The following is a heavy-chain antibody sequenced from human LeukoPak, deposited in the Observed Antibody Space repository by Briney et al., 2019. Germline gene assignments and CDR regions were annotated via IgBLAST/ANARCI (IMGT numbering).Heavy chain of an antibody. J-gene: IGHJ3*02. Sequence: GGSLRLSCAASGFTFRSYSMHWVRQAPGKGLEWEAAISYDGSNKNYADSVKGRFTISRDNSKNTLYLQMNSLKTEDTAVYYCAKMRLQWPKAFDIWGQGTMVTVSS. CDR2: ISYDGSNK. CDR3: AKMRLQWPKAFDI. D-gene: IGHD6-25*01. CDR1: GFTFRSYS. V-gene: IGHV3-30*04.